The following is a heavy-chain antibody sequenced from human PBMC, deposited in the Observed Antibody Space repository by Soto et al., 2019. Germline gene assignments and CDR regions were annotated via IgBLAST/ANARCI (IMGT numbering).Heavy chain of an antibody. V-gene: IGHV3-23*01. CDR2: ISGSGGST. J-gene: IGHJ4*02. CDR3: AKSLLRSSGSYRYHPFDY. Sequence: GGSLRLSCAASGFTFSSYAMSWVRQAPGKGLEWVSAISGSGGSTYYADSVKGRFTISRDNSKNTLYLQMNSLRAEDTAVYYCAKSLLRSSGSYRYHPFDYWGQGTLVTVSS. CDR1: GFTFSSYA. D-gene: IGHD3-16*02.